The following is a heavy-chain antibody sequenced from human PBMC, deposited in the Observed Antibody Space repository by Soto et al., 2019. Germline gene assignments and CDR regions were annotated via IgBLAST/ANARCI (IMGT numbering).Heavy chain of an antibody. CDR2: ISWNSVTI. CDR1: GFNFDDHA. CDR3: VRSSGSQPRAGWFDP. J-gene: IGHJ5*02. D-gene: IGHD1-26*01. Sequence: EVQLVESGGGLAQPGWSRRLSCAASGFNFDDHAMHWVRQTPGMGLEWVSGISWNSVTINYADSIKGRFTISRDNAKRTLYLQMNNLRPADTAMYFCVRSSGSQPRAGWFDPWGQGTLVTVS. V-gene: IGHV3-9*01.